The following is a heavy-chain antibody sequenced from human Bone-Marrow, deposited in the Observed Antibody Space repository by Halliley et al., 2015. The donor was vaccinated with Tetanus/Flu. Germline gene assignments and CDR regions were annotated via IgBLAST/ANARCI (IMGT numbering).Heavy chain of an antibody. D-gene: IGHD6-19*01. CDR3: VRHGRQWLERYVDY. V-gene: IGHV4-39*01. Sequence: WIGSIYPSGNTFYNSSLKGRVTISVDTSKNQFSLNVNSVSAADTAVYYCVRHGRQWLERYVDYWGQGTLVTVSS. CDR2: IYPSGNT. J-gene: IGHJ4*02.